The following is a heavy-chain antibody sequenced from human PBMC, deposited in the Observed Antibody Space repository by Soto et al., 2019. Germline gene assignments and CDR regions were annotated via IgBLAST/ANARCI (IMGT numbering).Heavy chain of an antibody. D-gene: IGHD2-15*01. CDR2: IYYSRST. J-gene: IGHJ5*02. CDR1: GGSISSGDYY. CDR3: ARWLSGSRQGFDP. Sequence: QVQLQESGPGLVKPSQTLSLTCTVSGGSISSGDYYWSWIRQHPGKGLEWIGYIYYSRSTYYNPSLKRRATMSVDTSNNQSSLKLNSVTSADTAVYYCARWLSGSRQGFDPWGQGTLVTVSS. V-gene: IGHV4-31*03.